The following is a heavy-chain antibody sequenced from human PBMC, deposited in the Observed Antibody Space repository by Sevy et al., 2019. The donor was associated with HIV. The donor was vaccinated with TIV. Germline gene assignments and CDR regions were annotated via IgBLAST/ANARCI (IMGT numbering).Heavy chain of an antibody. CDR3: ARGPLFSPEYCSGGTCPTIDY. D-gene: IGHD2-15*01. V-gene: IGHV4-34*01. Sequence: SETLSLTCAVSGVSFSDYYWAWIRQPPGKGLEWIWEVSQSGSANYNPSLRSRVIMSLDTSNNHFSLKLTSVTAADTAVYHCARGPLFSPEYCSGGTCPTIDYWSQGTLVTVSS. CDR2: VSQSGSA. CDR1: GVSFSDYY. J-gene: IGHJ4*02.